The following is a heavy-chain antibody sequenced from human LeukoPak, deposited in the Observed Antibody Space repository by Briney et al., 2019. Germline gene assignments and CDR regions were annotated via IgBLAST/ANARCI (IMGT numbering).Heavy chain of an antibody. CDR2: INHSGST. J-gene: IGHJ3*02. Sequence: KPSETLSLTCAVYGGSFSGYYWSWIRQPPGKGLEWIGEINHSGSTNYNPSLKSRVTISVDTSKNQFSLKLSSATAADTAVYYCARKIGSPVPAATGAFDIWGQGTMVTVSS. V-gene: IGHV4-34*01. D-gene: IGHD2-2*01. CDR3: ARKIGSPVPAATGAFDI. CDR1: GGSFSGYY.